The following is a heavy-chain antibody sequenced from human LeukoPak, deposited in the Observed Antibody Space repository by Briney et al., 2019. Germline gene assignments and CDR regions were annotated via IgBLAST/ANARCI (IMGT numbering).Heavy chain of an antibody. CDR2: IRYDGNNE. CDR3: AEDPAALRFLEWFSDY. J-gene: IGHJ4*02. Sequence: GGSLRLSCAASGFTFSDYGMHWVRQAPGKGLEWVAFIRYDGNNEYYADSVKGRFTISRDNSKNTLYLQMNSLRAEDTAVYYCAEDPAALRFLEWFSDYWGQGILVTVSS. D-gene: IGHD3-3*01. CDR1: GFTFSDYG. V-gene: IGHV3-30*02.